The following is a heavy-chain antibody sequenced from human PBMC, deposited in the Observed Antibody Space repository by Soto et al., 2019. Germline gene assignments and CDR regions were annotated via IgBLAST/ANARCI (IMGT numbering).Heavy chain of an antibody. CDR1: GSTFSRYA. J-gene: IGHJ4*02. CDR2: ISGSGGST. CDR3: AKAFSWYDY. D-gene: IGHD6-13*01. V-gene: IGHV3-23*01. Sequence: EGQLLESGGGLIQPGGSLRLSCAASGSTFSRYAMNWVRQAPGKGLEWVSGISGSGGSTYYADSVKGRFTISRDNSKNTLYLQMSSLRAEDTAVYYCAKAFSWYDYWGQGTLVTVSS.